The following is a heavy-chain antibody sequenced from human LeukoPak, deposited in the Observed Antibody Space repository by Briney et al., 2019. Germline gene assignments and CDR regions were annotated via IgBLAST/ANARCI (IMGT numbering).Heavy chain of an antibody. V-gene: IGHV3-7*01. CDR2: IKQDGSEK. D-gene: IGHD3-10*01. J-gene: IGHJ4*02. CDR1: GFTFSSYW. CDR3: LIKARRIWPGKRDVDY. Sequence: SGGSLRLSCAASGFTFSSYWMSWVRQAPGKGLEWVANIKQDGSEKYYVDSVKGRFTISRDNAKNSLYLQMNSLRAEDTAVYYCLIKARRIWPGKRDVDYWGQGTLVTVSS.